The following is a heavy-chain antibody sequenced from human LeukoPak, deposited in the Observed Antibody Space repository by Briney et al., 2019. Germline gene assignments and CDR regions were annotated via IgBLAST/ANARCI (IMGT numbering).Heavy chain of an antibody. CDR3: ARDSLLPYYDFWSGYQSHNWFDP. CDR2: IHTSGST. CDR1: GVSITSYY. D-gene: IGHD3-3*01. V-gene: IGHV4-4*07. Sequence: PSETLSLTCSVSGVSITSYYRSWIRQPAGKGLEWIGRIHTSGSTNYNPSLKSRVTMSVDTSKNQFSLKLSSVTAADTAVYYCARDSLLPYYDFWSGYQSHNWFDPWGQGTLVTVSS. J-gene: IGHJ5*02.